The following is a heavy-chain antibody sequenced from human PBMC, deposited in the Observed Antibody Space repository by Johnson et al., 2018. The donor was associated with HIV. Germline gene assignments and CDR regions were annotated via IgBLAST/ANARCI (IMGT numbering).Heavy chain of an antibody. CDR3: ARGPSVVTLHAFDL. Sequence: QVQLVESGGGVVRPGGFLRLSCAASGFTFSSYAMHWVRQAPGKGLEWVAVISYDGTYEFYADSVKGRFTISRDNSKNTLYLQMNSLRAEDTAVYYCARGPSVVTLHAFDLWGQGTLVTVSS. D-gene: IGHD4-23*01. CDR2: ISYDGTYE. V-gene: IGHV3-30*04. J-gene: IGHJ3*01. CDR1: GFTFSSYA.